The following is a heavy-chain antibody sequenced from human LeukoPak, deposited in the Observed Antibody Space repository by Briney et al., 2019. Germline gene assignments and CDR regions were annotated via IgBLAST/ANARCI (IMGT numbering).Heavy chain of an antibody. CDR2: IGSNSDSTT. Sequence: GGSLRLSCVVSGFTLKSYEMNWVRQAPGHGLEWVSYIGSNSDSTTYYANSVKGRLTISRDNARNSLHLQMNSLRAEDAAVCYCARHFVSGSHVDHWGQGTLVTVSS. D-gene: IGHD3-10*01. J-gene: IGHJ4*02. V-gene: IGHV3-48*03. CDR3: ARHFVSGSHVDH. CDR1: GFTLKSYE.